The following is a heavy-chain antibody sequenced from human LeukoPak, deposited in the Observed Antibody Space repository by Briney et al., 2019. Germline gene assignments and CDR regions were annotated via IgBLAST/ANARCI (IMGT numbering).Heavy chain of an antibody. D-gene: IGHD2-2*01. Sequence: SETLSLTCTVSGGSISSGGYYWSWIRQHPGKGLEWIGYIYYSGSTYYNPSLKSRVTISVDTSKNQFSLKLSSVTAADTAVYYCARGSVVVPAAMPTVQYYFDYWGQGTLVTVSS. CDR3: ARGSVVVPAAMPTVQYYFDY. CDR2: IYYSGST. CDR1: GGSISSGGYY. J-gene: IGHJ4*02. V-gene: IGHV4-31*03.